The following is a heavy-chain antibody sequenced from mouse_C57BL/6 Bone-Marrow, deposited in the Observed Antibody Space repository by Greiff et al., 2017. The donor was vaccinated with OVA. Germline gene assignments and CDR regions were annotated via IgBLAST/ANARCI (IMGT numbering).Heavy chain of an antibody. J-gene: IGHJ2*01. CDR1: GFTFSSYG. D-gene: IGHD1-1*01. V-gene: IGHV5-6*02. Sequence: EVMLVESGGDLVKPGGSLKLSCAASGFTFSSYGMSWVRQTPDKRLEWVATISSGGSYTYYPDSVKGRFTISRDNAKNTLYLQMSSLKSEDTAMYYCARRGYGSSFDYWGQGTTLTVSS. CDR3: ARRGYGSSFDY. CDR2: ISSGGSYT.